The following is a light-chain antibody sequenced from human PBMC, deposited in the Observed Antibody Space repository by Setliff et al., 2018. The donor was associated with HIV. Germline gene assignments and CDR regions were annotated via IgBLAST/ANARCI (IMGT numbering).Light chain of an antibody. V-gene: IGLV2-23*01. CDR3: CSYAGSGLWV. Sequence: QSVLAQPASVSGSPGQSITISCTGTSSDVGSYNLVSWYQKHPGKAPKLMIYEGNKRPSGVSNRFSGSKSGNTASLTISGLQAEDETDYYCCSYAGSGLWVFGGGTQLTVL. CDR1: SSDVGSYNL. J-gene: IGLJ3*02. CDR2: EGN.